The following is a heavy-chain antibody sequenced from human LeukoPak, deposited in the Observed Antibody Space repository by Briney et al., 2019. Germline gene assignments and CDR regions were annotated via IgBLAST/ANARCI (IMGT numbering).Heavy chain of an antibody. V-gene: IGHV3-33*01. CDR3: ARDWLIAGANLLDI. CDR1: GFTFSSYG. J-gene: IGHJ3*02. D-gene: IGHD6-13*01. CDR2: VWYDGSNK. Sequence: PPGGSLRLSCAASGFTFSSYGMHWVRQAPGKGLEWVAVVWYDGSNKYYADSVKGRFTISRDNSKNTLYLQMNSLRAEDTAVYYCARDWLIAGANLLDIWGQGTMVTVSS.